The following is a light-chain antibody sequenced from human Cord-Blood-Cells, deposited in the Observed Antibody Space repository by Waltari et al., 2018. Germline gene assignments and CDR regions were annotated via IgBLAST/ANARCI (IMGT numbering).Light chain of an antibody. CDR2: GAS. Sequence: EIVMTQSPATLSVSPGERATLSCRASQSVSSNLAWYQQKPGQAPRLLIYGASTRATGIPARFSGSGSGTEFTLTISRLQSEDFVVYYCQQYNNWPLTFGGGTKVEIK. J-gene: IGKJ4*01. V-gene: IGKV3-15*01. CDR1: QSVSSN. CDR3: QQYNNWPLT.